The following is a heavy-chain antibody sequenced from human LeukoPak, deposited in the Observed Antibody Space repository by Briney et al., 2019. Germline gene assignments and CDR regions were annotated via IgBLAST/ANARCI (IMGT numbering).Heavy chain of an antibody. CDR3: ARAVTGYYYYMDV. V-gene: IGHV1-18*01. CDR2: ISAYNGNT. D-gene: IGHD4-23*01. J-gene: IGHJ6*03. CDR1: GYTFTSYG. Sequence: ASVKVSCKASGYTFTSYGITLVRQAPGQGLEWMGWISAYNGNTNYAQKLQGRVTMTTDTSKRTAYMELSSMRSDDTAVYYCARAVTGYYYYMDVWGKGTTVTISS.